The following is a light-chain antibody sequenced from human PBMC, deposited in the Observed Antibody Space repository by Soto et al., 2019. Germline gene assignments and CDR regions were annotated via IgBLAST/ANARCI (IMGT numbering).Light chain of an antibody. V-gene: IGKV3-20*01. CDR2: GAS. CDR3: QQYYSTPQT. J-gene: IGKJ1*01. Sequence: EIVLTQSPGTLSLSPGERATLSCRASQSVSSRSLALYQQKPGQAPRLLIFGASTRESGVPDRFSGSGSGTDFTLTISSLQAEDVAVYYCQQYYSTPQTFGQGTKVDNK. CDR1: QSVSSRS.